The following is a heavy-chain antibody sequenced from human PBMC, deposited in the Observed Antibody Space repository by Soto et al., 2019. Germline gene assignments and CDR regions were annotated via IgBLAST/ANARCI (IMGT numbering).Heavy chain of an antibody. J-gene: IGHJ6*02. CDR1: GYTFTTYG. CDR2: VSPYNGDT. V-gene: IGHV1-18*04. Sequence: ASVKVSCKAAGYTFTTYGINWVRQAPGQGLEWMGWVSPYNGDTNYAQKVQGRVTMTTGTSTKTAYMELRSLRSDDTAVYYCAREVGHMDVWGQGTTVTVSS. CDR3: AREVGHMDV. D-gene: IGHD1-26*01.